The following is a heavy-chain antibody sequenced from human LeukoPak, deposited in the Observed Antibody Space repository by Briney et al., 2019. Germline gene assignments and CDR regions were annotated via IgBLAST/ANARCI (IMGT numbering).Heavy chain of an antibody. Sequence: GSLRLSCAASGFSVRSNYMNWVRQAPGKGLEWVSVIHTGGNTDYADSVKGRFTISRDNAKNSLYLQMNSLRAEDTAVYYCARDKWLGDDAFDIWGQGTMVTVSS. CDR2: IHTGGNT. CDR3: ARDKWLGDDAFDI. V-gene: IGHV3-53*01. CDR1: GFSVRSNY. D-gene: IGHD5-12*01. J-gene: IGHJ3*02.